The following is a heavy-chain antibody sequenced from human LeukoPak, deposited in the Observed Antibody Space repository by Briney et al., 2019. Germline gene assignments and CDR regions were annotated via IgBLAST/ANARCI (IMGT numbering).Heavy chain of an antibody. CDR2: MHYSGAT. D-gene: IGHD3-16*01. V-gene: IGHV4-34*01. Sequence: SETLSLTCAISGGSFSGYYWTWIREAPGKGLEWIGEMHYSGATSYKPSLRGRVTISRGTSENQLSLEVTCVTAADTAVYYCARGILGLYYFDVWGRGIPVTVSS. CDR1: GGSFSGYY. J-gene: IGHJ2*01. CDR3: ARGILGLYYFDV.